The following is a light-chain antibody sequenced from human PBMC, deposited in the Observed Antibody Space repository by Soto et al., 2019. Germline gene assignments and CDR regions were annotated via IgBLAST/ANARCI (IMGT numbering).Light chain of an antibody. CDR1: QSVSTY. Sequence: EIVLTQSPATLSLSPGERATLSCRASQSVSTYLAWYQQKPGRGPRPLIYDASNRATGNPARFSGGGSGTDFTLTLSSLEPEDFAVYYCQQRFNWPRFTFGQGTKLEIK. CDR3: QQRFNWPRFT. V-gene: IGKV3-11*01. J-gene: IGKJ2*01. CDR2: DAS.